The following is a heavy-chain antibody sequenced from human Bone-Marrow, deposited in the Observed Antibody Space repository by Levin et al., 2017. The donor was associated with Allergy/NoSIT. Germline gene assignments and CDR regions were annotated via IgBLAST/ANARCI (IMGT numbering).Heavy chain of an antibody. D-gene: IGHD3-3*01. V-gene: IGHV3-30*18. J-gene: IGHJ6*03. CDR2: ISYDGNKE. CDR3: AKDSSSFSAYYYYYLDV. CDR1: GFRFSAYG. Sequence: GESLKISCAASGFRFSAYGMHWVRQAPGKGLEWVAVISYDGNKEYYADSVKGRFTISRDNSKNTLYLQMNSLRAEDTAVYYCAKDSSSFSAYYYYYLDVWGKGTTVTVSS.